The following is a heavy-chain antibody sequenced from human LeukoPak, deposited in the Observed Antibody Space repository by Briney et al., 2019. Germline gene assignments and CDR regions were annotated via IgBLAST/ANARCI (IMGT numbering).Heavy chain of an antibody. CDR1: GGSFSGYY. CDR3: ARGATVTTAVNWFDP. V-gene: IGHV4-34*01. CDR2: INHSGST. J-gene: IGHJ5*02. Sequence: SETLSLTCAVYGGSFSGYYWSWIRQPPGKGLEWIGEINHSGSTNYNPSLKSRVTVSVDTSKNQFSLKLSSVTAADTAVYYCARGATVTTAVNWFDPWGQGTLVTVSS. D-gene: IGHD4-17*01.